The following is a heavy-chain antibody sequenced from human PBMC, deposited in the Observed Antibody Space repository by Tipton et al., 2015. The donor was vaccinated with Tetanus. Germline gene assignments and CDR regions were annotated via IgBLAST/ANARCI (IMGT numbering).Heavy chain of an antibody. CDR2: ISGSGGNT. CDR1: GFTFSSYA. V-gene: IGHV3-23*01. Sequence: SLRLSCAASGFTFSSYAMSWVRQAPGKGLEWVSAISGSGGNTYYADSVKGRFTISRDNSKNTLYLQMNSLRAEDTAVYYCAKDSGVVVAATDYWGQGTLVTVSS. J-gene: IGHJ4*02. CDR3: AKDSGVVVAATDY. D-gene: IGHD2-15*01.